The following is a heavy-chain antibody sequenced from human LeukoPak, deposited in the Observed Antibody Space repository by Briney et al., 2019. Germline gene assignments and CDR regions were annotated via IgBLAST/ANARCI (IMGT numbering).Heavy chain of an antibody. V-gene: IGHV3-7*03. J-gene: IGHJ4*02. D-gene: IGHD3-9*01. Sequence: PGGSLRLSCAASGFTCSSYWMSWVRQAPGKGLEWVANIKQDGSEKYYVDSVKGRFTISRDNAKNSLYLQMNSLRAEDTAVYYCAREVPGHYDILTGPDYWGQGTLVTVSS. CDR3: AREVPGHYDILTGPDY. CDR2: IKQDGSEK. CDR1: GFTCSSYW.